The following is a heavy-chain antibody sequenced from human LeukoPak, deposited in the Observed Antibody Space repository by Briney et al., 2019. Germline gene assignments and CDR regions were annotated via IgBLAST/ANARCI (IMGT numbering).Heavy chain of an antibody. CDR2: IIPIFGTA. V-gene: IGHV1-69*05. Sequence: SVKVSCKASGGTFSSYAISWVRQAPGQGLEWMGGIIPIFGTANYAQKFQGRVTITTDESTGTAYMELSSLRSEDTAVYYCARVNIQLWAYHYYFDYWGQGTLVTVSS. CDR1: GGTFSSYA. J-gene: IGHJ4*02. CDR3: ARVNIQLWAYHYYFDY. D-gene: IGHD5-18*01.